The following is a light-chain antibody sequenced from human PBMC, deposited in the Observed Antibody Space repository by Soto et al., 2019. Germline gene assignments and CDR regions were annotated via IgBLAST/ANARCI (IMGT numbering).Light chain of an antibody. CDR1: QSISSY. J-gene: IGKJ1*01. V-gene: IGKV3-11*01. Sequence: EIVLTQSPATLSFSPGERATLSCRAGQSISSYLAWYQQKPGQAPRLLIYDASNRATGVPDRFSGSGSGTDFTLTISRLAPEDFAVYYCHQYSSSPRTFGQGTKVDIK. CDR2: DAS. CDR3: HQYSSSPRT.